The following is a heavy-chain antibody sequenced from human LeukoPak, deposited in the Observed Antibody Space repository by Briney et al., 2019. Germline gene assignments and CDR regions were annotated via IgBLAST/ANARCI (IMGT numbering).Heavy chain of an antibody. CDR1: GFTFSSYA. J-gene: IGHJ4*02. D-gene: IGHD3-16*01. V-gene: IGHV3-23*01. CDR2: ISGSGGST. Sequence: GGSLRPSCAASGFTFSSYAMSWVRQAPGKGLEWVSAISGSGGSTYYADSVKGRFTISRDNSRDTLYLQMNSLRHEGTAVCYCAKEHYDYVWGSYYLDYWLRERVVTDSS. CDR3: AKEHYDYVWGSYYLDY.